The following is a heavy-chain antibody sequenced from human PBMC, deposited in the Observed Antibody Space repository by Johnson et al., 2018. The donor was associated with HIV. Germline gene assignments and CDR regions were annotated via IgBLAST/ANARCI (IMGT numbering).Heavy chain of an antibody. CDR3: EREPALVGADGGWGAFDI. D-gene: IGHD1-26*01. V-gene: IGHV3-11*04. J-gene: IGHJ3*02. CDR1: GFTFSDYC. Sequence: QVQLVESGGDLVKPGGSLRLSCAASGFTFSDYCMSWIRQAPGKGLEWVSYISSSGSTIYYADSVKGRFPISRDNAKNSLYLQMNSLRAEDTAVYYCEREPALVGADGGWGAFDIWGQGTLGTVSS. CDR2: ISSSGSTI.